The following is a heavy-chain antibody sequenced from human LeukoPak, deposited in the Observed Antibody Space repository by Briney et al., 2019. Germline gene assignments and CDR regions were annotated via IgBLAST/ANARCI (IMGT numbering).Heavy chain of an antibody. CDR3: ARGSITMIVHPFDY. J-gene: IGHJ4*02. D-gene: IGHD3-22*01. CDR2: TYYRSKWYN. CDR1: GDSVSSNSAA. V-gene: IGHV6-1*01. Sequence: SQTLPLTCAISGDSVSSNSAAWHWLRQSPSRGLEWRGSTYYRSKWYNDYAVSVKSRITINPDTSKNQFSLHLNSVTPEDTAVYYCARGSITMIVHPFDYWGQGTLVTVSS.